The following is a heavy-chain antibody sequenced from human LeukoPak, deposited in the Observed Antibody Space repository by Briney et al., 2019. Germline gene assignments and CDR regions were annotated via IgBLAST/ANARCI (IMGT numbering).Heavy chain of an antibody. CDR3: AREAIFGVVDAFDI. Sequence: SETLSLTCTVSGGSISSYYWSWIRQPPGKGLEWIGYIYYSGSTNYNPSLKSRVTMSLDTSKNQFSLKVSSVTAADTAVYFCAREAIFGVVDAFDIWGQGTMVTVSS. CDR2: IYYSGST. CDR1: GGSISSYY. V-gene: IGHV4-59*12. J-gene: IGHJ3*02. D-gene: IGHD3-3*01.